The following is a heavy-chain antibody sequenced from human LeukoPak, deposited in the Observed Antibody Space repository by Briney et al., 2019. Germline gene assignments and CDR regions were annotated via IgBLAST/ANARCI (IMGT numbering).Heavy chain of an antibody. V-gene: IGHV3-30*18. Sequence: GRSLRLSCAASGFTFSSYGMHWVRQAPGQGLEWVAVISYDGSNKYYADSVKGRFTISRDNSKNTLYLQMNSLRAEDTAVYYCAKGWEGPDYWGQGTLVTASS. D-gene: IGHD1-26*01. CDR2: ISYDGSNK. CDR1: GFTFSSYG. J-gene: IGHJ4*02. CDR3: AKGWEGPDY.